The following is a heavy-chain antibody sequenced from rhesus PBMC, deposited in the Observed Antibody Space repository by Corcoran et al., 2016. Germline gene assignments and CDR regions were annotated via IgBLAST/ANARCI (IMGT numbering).Heavy chain of an antibody. CDR2: ITYSGST. V-gene: IGHV4-122*02. Sequence: QVQLQESGPGLVKPSETLSLTCAVSGGSISSGYYYWSWIRQPPGKGLEWIGYITYSGSTSYNPSLKSRVTSSRDTSMNQFSLKLSSVTAADTAVYYCAREYPVTTRFEFWGQGALVTVSS. CDR1: GGSISSGYYY. D-gene: IGHD4-23*01. CDR3: AREYPVTTRFEF. J-gene: IGHJ1*01.